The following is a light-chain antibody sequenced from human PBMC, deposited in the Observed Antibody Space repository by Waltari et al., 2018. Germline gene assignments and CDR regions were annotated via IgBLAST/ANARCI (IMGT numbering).Light chain of an antibody. CDR1: SSDVGGYNS. Sequence: QSALTQPASVSGSPGQSITISCTGTSSDVGGYNSVSWYQDHPGQAPKVIIYDVSDRPSGISERFSGSKPGNTASLTISGLQAEDEADYYCSSQSSANVVLFGGGTKLTVL. V-gene: IGLV2-14*03. J-gene: IGLJ2*01. CDR3: SSQSSANVVL. CDR2: DVS.